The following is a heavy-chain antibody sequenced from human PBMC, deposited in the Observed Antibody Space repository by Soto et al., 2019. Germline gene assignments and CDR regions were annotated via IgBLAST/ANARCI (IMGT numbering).Heavy chain of an antibody. CDR3: AMTLYANLVDS. Sequence: QVQLVQSGAEVKKPGASVKVSCKASGYTFTSYDINWVRQATGQGLEWMGWMNPNSGNTGYPQKFQGIVTITRTTSTSTAYMALSSLRSEHTAVFYSAMTLYANLVDSWGQGPLVTFSS. V-gene: IGHV1-8*01. CDR1: GYTFTSYD. D-gene: IGHD4-17*01. J-gene: IGHJ4*02. CDR2: MNPNSGNT.